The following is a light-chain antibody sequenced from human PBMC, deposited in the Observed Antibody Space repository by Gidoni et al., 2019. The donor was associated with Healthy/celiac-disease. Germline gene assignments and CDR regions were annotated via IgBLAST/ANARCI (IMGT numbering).Light chain of an antibody. Sequence: AIQLTQSPSSLSASVGDRVTITCRASQGIRSALAWYQQKPGKAPKLLIYDAPSLESGVPSRFSGSGSGTDFTLTISSLQPEDFATYYCQQFNSYPHTFXQXTKLEIK. V-gene: IGKV1-13*02. CDR1: QGIRSA. CDR3: QQFNSYPHT. J-gene: IGKJ2*01. CDR2: DAP.